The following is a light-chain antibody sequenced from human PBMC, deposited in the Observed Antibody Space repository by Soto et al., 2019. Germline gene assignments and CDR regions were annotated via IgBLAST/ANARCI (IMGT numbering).Light chain of an antibody. V-gene: IGKV3-15*01. CDR2: GAS. J-gene: IGKJ1*01. CDR1: QSVNNN. Sequence: EIVLTQSPATLSLSPGERATLSCRASQSVNNNLAWYQQKLGRAPRVLIYGASTRATGIPARFTGSGSGTEFILTITSLQSEDSAVYYCQEYNTWPWTFGQGTKVDIK. CDR3: QEYNTWPWT.